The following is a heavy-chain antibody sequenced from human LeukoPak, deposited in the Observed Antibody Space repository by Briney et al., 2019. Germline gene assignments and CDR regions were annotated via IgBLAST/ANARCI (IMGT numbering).Heavy chain of an antibody. D-gene: IGHD1-26*01. CDR2: IKGDGSST. V-gene: IGHV3-74*01. J-gene: IGHJ2*01. CDR1: GFTFSSNW. Sequence: GGSLRLSCVASGFTFSSNWMHWVRQAPGKGLVWISRIKGDGSSTSYADSVKGRFTISRDSSKNTLFLQMNTLRAEDTAIYYCAKDRTVGASYWYFDLWGRGTLVTVSS. CDR3: AKDRTVGASYWYFDL.